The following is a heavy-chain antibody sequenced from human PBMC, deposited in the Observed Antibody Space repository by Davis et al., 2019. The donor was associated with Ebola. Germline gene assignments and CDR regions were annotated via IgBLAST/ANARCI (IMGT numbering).Heavy chain of an antibody. CDR3: ARVVYSSSWYQGFDP. D-gene: IGHD6-13*01. J-gene: IGHJ5*02. V-gene: IGHV6-1*01. CDR2: TYYRSKWYN. CDR1: GDSVSSNSAA. Sequence: MPSETLSLTCAISGDSVSSNSAAWNWIRQSPSRGLEWLGRTYYRSKWYNDYAVSVKGRITINPDTSKNQFSLQLNSVTPEDTAVYYCARVVYSSSWYQGFDPWGQGTLVTVSS.